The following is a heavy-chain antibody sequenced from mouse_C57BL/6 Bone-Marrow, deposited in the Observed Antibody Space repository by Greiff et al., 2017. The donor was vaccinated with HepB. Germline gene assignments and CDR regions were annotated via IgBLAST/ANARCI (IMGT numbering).Heavy chain of an antibody. V-gene: IGHV3-6*01. CDR1: GYSITSGYY. CDR2: ISYDGSN. Sequence: EVKLVESGPGLVKPSQSLSLTCSVTGYSITSGYYWNWIRQFPGNKLEWMGYISYDGSNNYNPSLKNRISITRDTSKNQFFLKLNSVTTEDTATYYSARDTAGNYPYAMDYWGQGTSVTVSS. CDR3: ARDTAGNYPYAMDY. J-gene: IGHJ4*01. D-gene: IGHD2-1*01.